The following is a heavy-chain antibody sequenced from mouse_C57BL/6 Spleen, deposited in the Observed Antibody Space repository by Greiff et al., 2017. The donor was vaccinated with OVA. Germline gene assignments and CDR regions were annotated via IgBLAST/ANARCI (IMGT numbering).Heavy chain of an antibody. V-gene: IGHV7-3*01. CDR1: GFTFTDYY. Sequence: DVMLVESGGGLVQPGGSLSLSCAASGFTFTDYYMSWVRQPPGKALEWLGFIRNKANGYTTEYSASVKGRFTISRDNSQSILYLQMNALRAEDSATYYCARYDDYDEGVWGTGTTVTVSS. CDR3: ARYDDYDEGV. D-gene: IGHD2-4*01. J-gene: IGHJ1*03. CDR2: IRNKANGYTT.